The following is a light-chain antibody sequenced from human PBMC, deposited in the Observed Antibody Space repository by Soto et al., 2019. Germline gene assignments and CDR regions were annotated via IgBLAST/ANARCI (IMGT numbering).Light chain of an antibody. CDR3: QQRGHWPRT. J-gene: IGKJ1*01. V-gene: IGKV3-11*01. CDR1: QSVSTY. CDR2: EAS. Sequence: EVVLTQSPATMSLYPGEGATLSCRASQSVSTYLGWYQQKPGQAPRLLIFEASKRATGIPDRISGSGSGTYFTLPISSLEPEDVAVYYCQQRGHWPRTFGQGTKVEMK.